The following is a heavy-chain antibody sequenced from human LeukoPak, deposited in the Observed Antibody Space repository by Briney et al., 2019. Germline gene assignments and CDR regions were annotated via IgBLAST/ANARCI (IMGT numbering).Heavy chain of an antibody. CDR1: GYTFTSYG. CDR2: ISAYNGNT. CDR3: ARAPQYYDILTGYPQFDY. J-gene: IGHJ4*02. D-gene: IGHD3-9*01. V-gene: IGHV1-18*01. Sequence: ASVKVSCKASGYTFTSYGISWVRQAPGQGPEWMGWISAYNGNTNYAQKLQGRATMTTDTSTSTAYMELRSLRSDDTAVYYCARAPQYYDILTGYPQFDYWGQGTLVTVSS.